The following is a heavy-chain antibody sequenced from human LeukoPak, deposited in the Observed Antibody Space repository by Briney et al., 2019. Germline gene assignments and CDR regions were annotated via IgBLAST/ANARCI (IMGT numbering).Heavy chain of an antibody. CDR1: GFTFSSYS. J-gene: IGHJ4*02. V-gene: IGHV3-21*01. CDR2: ISSSSSYI. CDR3: ARDRRTPLTDYFDY. D-gene: IGHD2-15*01. Sequence: GGSLRLSCAASGFTFSSYSMNWVRQAPGKGLEWVSSISSSSSYIYYADSVKGRFTISRDNAKNTLYLQMNSLRAEDTAVYYCARDRRTPLTDYFDYWGQGTLVTVSS.